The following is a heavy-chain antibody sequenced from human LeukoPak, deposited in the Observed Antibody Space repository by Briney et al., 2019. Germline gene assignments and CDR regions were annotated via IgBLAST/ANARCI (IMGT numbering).Heavy chain of an antibody. V-gene: IGHV3-7*01. J-gene: IGHJ4*02. D-gene: IGHD3-22*01. CDR2: IKQGETKK. Sequence: GGSLRLSCAASGFTFSNYWMNWVRQAPGKGLEWVSNIKQGETKKYYVDSVKGRFTISRDNAKNSLYLQMNSLRAEDTAVYYCARGRGGYFYTLIDYWGQGILVTVSS. CDR3: ARGRGGYFYTLIDY. CDR1: GFTFSNYW.